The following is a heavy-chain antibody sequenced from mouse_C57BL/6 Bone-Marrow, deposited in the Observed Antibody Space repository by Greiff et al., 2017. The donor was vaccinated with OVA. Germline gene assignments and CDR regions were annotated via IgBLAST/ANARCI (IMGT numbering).Heavy chain of an antibody. CDR3: ARSLFITTVVATERFDY. J-gene: IGHJ2*01. V-gene: IGHV1-77*01. Sequence: VQLQQSGAELVKPGASVKISCKASGYTFTDYYLNWVKQRPGQGLEWICKIGPGSGSTYSNEKFKGKATLTADTSSSTAYMQLSSLTSEDSAVYFCARSLFITTVVATERFDYWGQGTTLTVSS. D-gene: IGHD1-1*01. CDR2: IGPGSGST. CDR1: GYTFTDYY.